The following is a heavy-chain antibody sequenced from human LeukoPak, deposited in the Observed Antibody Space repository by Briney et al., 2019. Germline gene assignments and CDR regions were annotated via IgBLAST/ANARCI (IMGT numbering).Heavy chain of an antibody. Sequence: PSETLSLTCTASGGSISSYYWSWIRQPPGKRLEWIGYIYSSGSTNYNPSLNSRVTISVDTSKNQFSLKLTSVTAADTAVYYCASTTTTYYSYFYYYMGVWGKGTTVTVSS. D-gene: IGHD4-17*01. CDR1: GGSISSYY. J-gene: IGHJ6*03. CDR3: ASTTTTYYSYFYYYMGV. CDR2: IYSSGST. V-gene: IGHV4-4*09.